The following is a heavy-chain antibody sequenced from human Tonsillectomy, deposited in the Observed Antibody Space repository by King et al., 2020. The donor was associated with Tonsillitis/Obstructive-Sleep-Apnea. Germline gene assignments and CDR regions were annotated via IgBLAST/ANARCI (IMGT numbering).Heavy chain of an antibody. J-gene: IGHJ4*02. D-gene: IGHD2-21*02. Sequence: QLVQSGAEVKKPGSSVKVSCKASGGTFSSYAISWVRQAPGQGLEWMGGIIPILGIANYAQKFQGRVTITADKSTSTAYMELSSLRSEDTAVYYCARDRGSYCGGDCYGPSDYWGQGTLVTVSS. CDR1: GGTFSSYA. CDR3: ARDRGSYCGGDCYGPSDY. CDR2: IIPILGIA. V-gene: IGHV1-69*10.